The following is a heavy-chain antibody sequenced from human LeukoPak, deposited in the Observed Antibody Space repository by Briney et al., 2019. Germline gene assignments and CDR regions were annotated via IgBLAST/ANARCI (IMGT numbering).Heavy chain of an antibody. D-gene: IGHD6-13*01. CDR3: ARDGDTAAGTRPFLG. Sequence: ASVKVSCKASGYTFTSYDINWVRQATGQGLEWMGWMNPKSGNTGYAQKFQGRVTMTRNTSISTAYVELSSLRSEDTAVYYCARDGDTAAGTRPFLGWGQGTLVTVSS. CDR2: MNPKSGNT. V-gene: IGHV1-8*01. CDR1: GYTFTSYD. J-gene: IGHJ4*02.